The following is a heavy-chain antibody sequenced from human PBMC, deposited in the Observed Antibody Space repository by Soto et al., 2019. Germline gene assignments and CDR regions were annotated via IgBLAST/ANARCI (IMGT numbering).Heavy chain of an antibody. V-gene: IGHV3-30-3*01. CDR3: ARDLGYGSGSRGLRD. Sequence: QVQLVESGGGVVQPGRSLRLSCAASGFTFSSYAMHWVRQAPGKGLEWVAVISYDGSNKYYADSVKGRFTISRDNSKNTLYLQMNSLRAEDTAVYYCARDLGYGSGSRGLRDWGQGTLVTVSS. CDR2: ISYDGSNK. D-gene: IGHD3-10*01. J-gene: IGHJ4*02. CDR1: GFTFSSYA.